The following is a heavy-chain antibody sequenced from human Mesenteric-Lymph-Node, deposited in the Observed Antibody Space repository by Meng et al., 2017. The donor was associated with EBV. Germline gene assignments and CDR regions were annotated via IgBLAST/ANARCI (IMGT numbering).Heavy chain of an antibody. J-gene: IGHJ4*02. V-gene: IGHV4-61*01. Sequence: QVGRPQGGRGLGKPSETLPLPCGVPGGFGSGGSYYWSWIRQPPGKGLEWIGYIYKTGSTDYNPSLNSRVSISIDTSKNQFSLRLTSVTAADTAVYYCARDSGITVTNSFDYWGQGALVTVSS. CDR2: IYKTGST. CDR3: ARDSGITVTNSFDY. CDR1: GGFGSGGSYY. D-gene: IGHD1-20*01.